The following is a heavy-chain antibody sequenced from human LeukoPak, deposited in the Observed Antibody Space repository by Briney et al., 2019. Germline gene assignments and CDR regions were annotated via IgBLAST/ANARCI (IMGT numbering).Heavy chain of an antibody. CDR1: GFTFSSSA. CDR3: AKSQVGGVYSYLYDY. J-gene: IGHJ4*02. Sequence: PGGSLTLSCAASGFTFSSSAMSWARQAPGKGLEWVSGIGSSGGRPSYADSVKGRFSISRDNSKNTLYLQMNSLRVEDTALYYCAKSQVGGVYSYLYDYWGQGTVVTVSS. D-gene: IGHD2-15*01. V-gene: IGHV3-23*01. CDR2: IGSSGGRP.